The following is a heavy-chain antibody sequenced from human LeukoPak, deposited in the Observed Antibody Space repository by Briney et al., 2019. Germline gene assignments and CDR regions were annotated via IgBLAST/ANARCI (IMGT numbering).Heavy chain of an antibody. CDR1: NGSFNSYY. Sequence: KPSETLSLTCTVSNGSFNSYYWTWIRQPPGKGLEWIGFVYYSGRSGSTNYNPSLTSRVTISVDTSENQFYLKLTSLTAADTAMYYCARRSRSSGWGGNLDSWGQGTLVTVSS. J-gene: IGHJ4*02. CDR2: VYYSGRSGST. CDR3: ARRSRSSGWGGNLDS. D-gene: IGHD6-19*01. V-gene: IGHV4-59*08.